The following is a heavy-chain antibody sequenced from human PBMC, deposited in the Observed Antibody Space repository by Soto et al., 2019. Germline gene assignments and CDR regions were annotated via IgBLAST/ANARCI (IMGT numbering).Heavy chain of an antibody. Sequence: PSETLSLTCAVYGGSFSGYCWSWIRQPPGKGLEWIGEINHSGSTNYNPSLKSRVTISVDTSKNQFSLKLSSVTAADTAVYYCARVGYYYDSSGYYTYWGQGTLVTVSS. CDR3: ARVGYYYDSSGYYTY. V-gene: IGHV4-34*01. CDR2: INHSGST. CDR1: GGSFSGYC. J-gene: IGHJ4*02. D-gene: IGHD3-22*01.